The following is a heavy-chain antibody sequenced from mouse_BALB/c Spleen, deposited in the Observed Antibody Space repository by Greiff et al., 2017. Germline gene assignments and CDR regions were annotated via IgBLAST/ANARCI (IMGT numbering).Heavy chain of an antibody. CDR2: ISSGGSYT. D-gene: IGHD2-4*01. CDR1: GFTFSSYA. Sequence: EVQRVESGGGLVKPGGSLKLSCAASGFTFSSYAMSWVRQSPEKRLEWVAEISSGGSYTYYPDTVTGRFTISRDNAKNTLYLEMSSLRSEDTAMYYCARAYYDYLYYAMDYWGQGTSVTVSS. J-gene: IGHJ4*01. CDR3: ARAYYDYLYYAMDY. V-gene: IGHV5-9-4*01.